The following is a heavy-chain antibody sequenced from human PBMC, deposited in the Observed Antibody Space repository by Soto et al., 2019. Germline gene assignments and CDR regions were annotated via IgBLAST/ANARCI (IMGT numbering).Heavy chain of an antibody. V-gene: IGHV3-23*01. CDR2: ISGSGGST. CDR1: GFPFSSYS. Sequence: PGGSLRLSCATSGFPFSSYSMSWVRPAPGKGLEWVSAISGSGGSTYYADSVKGRFTISRDNSKNTLYLQMNSLRAEDTALYYCAKDVVVGATAHWGQGTPVTVSS. CDR3: AKDVVVGATAH. J-gene: IGHJ4*02. D-gene: IGHD1-26*01.